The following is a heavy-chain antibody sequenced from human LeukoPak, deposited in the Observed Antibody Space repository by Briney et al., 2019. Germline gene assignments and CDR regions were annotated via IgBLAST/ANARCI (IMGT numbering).Heavy chain of an antibody. CDR1: GYTFTGYY. V-gene: IGHV1-2*02. CDR2: INPNSGGT. CDR3: ASLVNIAAAGDDAFDI. J-gene: IGHJ3*02. D-gene: IGHD6-13*01. Sequence: GASVKVSCKASGYTFTGYYMHWVRQAPGQGLEWMGWINPNSGGTNYAQKFQGRVTMTRDTSISTAYMELSRLRSDDPAVYYCASLVNIAAAGDDAFDIWGQGTMVTVSS.